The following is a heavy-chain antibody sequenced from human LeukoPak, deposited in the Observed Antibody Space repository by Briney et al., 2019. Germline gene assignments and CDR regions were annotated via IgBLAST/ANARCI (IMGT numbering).Heavy chain of an antibody. CDR1: GGSISSSSYY. CDR3: ARGGALWTVMN. J-gene: IGHJ4*02. D-gene: IGHD3/OR15-3a*01. CDR2: VYYGGST. V-gene: IGHV4-39*07. Sequence: SETLSLTCTVSGGSISSSSYYWGWIRQPPGKGLEWIGSVYYGGSTYYNPSLKSRVTISVDASKNQFSLRLSSATAADTAVYYCARGGALWTVMNWGQGTLVTVSS.